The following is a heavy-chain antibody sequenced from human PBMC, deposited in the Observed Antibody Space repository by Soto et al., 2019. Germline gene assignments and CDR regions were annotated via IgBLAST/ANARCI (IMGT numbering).Heavy chain of an antibody. CDR1: GGSISSGDYY. V-gene: IGHV4-30-4*01. CDR2: IYYSGST. J-gene: IGHJ4*02. CDR3: ASFYDSSGYYYGWYFDY. Sequence: SETLSLTCTVSGGSISSGDYYWSWIRQPPGKGLEWIGYIYYSGSTYYNPSLKSRVTISVDTSKNQFSLKLSSVTAADTAVYYCASFYDSSGYYYGWYFDYWGQGTLVTFSS. D-gene: IGHD3-22*01.